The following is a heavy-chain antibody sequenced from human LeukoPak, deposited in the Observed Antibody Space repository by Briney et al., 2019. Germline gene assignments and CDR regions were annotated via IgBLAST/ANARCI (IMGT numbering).Heavy chain of an antibody. CDR1: GFTFSSYN. V-gene: IGHV3-48*01. Sequence: GGSLRLSCAASGFTFSSYNMNWVRQAPGKGLEWISYISLSTTSIYYADSVKGRFTISRDNAKNSVYLQMNSLSAEDTAVYYCARDPHSLDYWGQGTLVTVSS. J-gene: IGHJ4*02. D-gene: IGHD1-26*01. CDR3: ARDPHSLDY. CDR2: ISLSTTSI.